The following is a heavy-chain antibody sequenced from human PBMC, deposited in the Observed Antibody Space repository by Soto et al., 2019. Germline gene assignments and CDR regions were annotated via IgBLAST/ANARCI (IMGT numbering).Heavy chain of an antibody. V-gene: IGHV3-30-3*01. Sequence: QVQLVESGGGVVQPGRSLRLSCAASGFTFSSYAMHWFRQAPGKGLAGVAVISYDGSNKYYADSVTGRFTISRDNSKNKMYLQRNGLRAEDTAVYYCARNQVGVLEWLLYRNNWFDPWGQGTLVTVSS. CDR2: ISYDGSNK. D-gene: IGHD3-3*01. J-gene: IGHJ5*02. CDR1: GFTFSSYA. CDR3: ARNQVGVLEWLLYRNNWFDP.